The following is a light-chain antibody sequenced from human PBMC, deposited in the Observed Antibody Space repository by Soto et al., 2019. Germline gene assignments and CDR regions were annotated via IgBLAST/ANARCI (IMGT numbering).Light chain of an antibody. CDR1: QSVSYY. CDR3: QQRNIWPPVT. V-gene: IGKV3-11*01. CDR2: GAF. Sequence: EIVLTQSPATLSLSPGERATLSCSASQSVSYYLAWYQQKPGQAPRLLIYGAFNRATGIPARFSGSGSGTDFTLTISSLEPEDSAIYYCQQRNIWPPVTFGQGTRLEIK. J-gene: IGKJ5*01.